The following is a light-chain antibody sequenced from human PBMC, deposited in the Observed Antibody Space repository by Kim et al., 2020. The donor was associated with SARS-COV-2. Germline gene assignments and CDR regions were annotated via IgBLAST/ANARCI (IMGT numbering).Light chain of an antibody. CDR1: ALPKQY. J-gene: IGLJ2*01. CDR3: QSADSSGTYVV. CDR2: KDS. Sequence: SPGQTGRITCSGDALPKQYAYWYQQKPGQAPVLVIYKDSERPSGIPERFSGSSSGTTVTLTISGVQAEDEADYYCQSADSSGTYVVFGGGTKLTVL. V-gene: IGLV3-25*03.